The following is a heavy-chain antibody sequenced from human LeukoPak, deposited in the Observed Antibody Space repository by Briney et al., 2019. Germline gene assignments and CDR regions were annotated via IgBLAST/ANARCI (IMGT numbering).Heavy chain of an antibody. CDR2: IVVGSGNT. CDR1: GFTFTSSA. Sequence: ASVKVSCKASGFTFTSSAMQWVRQARGQRLEWIGWIVVGSGNTNYAQKFQERVTITRDMSTSTAYMELRSLRSDDTAVYYCARENFEEYSSSLGYWGQGTLVTVSS. V-gene: IGHV1-58*02. D-gene: IGHD6-6*01. CDR3: ARENFEEYSSSLGY. J-gene: IGHJ4*02.